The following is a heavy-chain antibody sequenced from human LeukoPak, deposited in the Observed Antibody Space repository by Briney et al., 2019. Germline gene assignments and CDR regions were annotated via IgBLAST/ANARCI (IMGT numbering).Heavy chain of an antibody. V-gene: IGHV3-21*06. CDR2: ISGRSADI. CDR3: ARRGYHDSSGYDY. CDR1: GFTFGSYA. D-gene: IGHD3-22*01. Sequence: GRSLRLSCAASGFTFGSYAMNCVRRAPGKGLEWVSSISGRSADIYYADSGTGRLSLYRDNAKNSVFLQMNNLRVEDTAIYYCARRGYHDSSGYDYWGQGTPVTVSS. J-gene: IGHJ4*02.